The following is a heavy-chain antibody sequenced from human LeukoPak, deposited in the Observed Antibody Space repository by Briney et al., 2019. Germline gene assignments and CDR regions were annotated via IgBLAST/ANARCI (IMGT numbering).Heavy chain of an antibody. CDR3: ARSEDKGTVDY. V-gene: IGHV3-11*01. CDR2: ISTSGTTI. CDR1: GFTFSDYY. Sequence: PGGPLRLSCAASGFTFSDYYMSWIRQAPGKGLEWVSYISTSGTTIYYADSVKGRFITSRDNAKDSLYLQMNSLRAEDTAMYYCARSEDKGTVDYWGQGTLVTVSS. D-gene: IGHD1-1*01. J-gene: IGHJ4*02.